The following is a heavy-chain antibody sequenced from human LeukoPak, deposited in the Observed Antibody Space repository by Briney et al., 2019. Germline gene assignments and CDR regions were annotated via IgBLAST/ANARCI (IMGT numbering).Heavy chain of an antibody. J-gene: IGHJ2*01. Sequence: PSETLSLTCAVYDGSFSAYCWSWIRQPPGKGLEWIGEIYHSGSANYNPSLQSRVTISVDTSKNQFSLTLSSVTAADTAVYYCARGLGGGNSVYFDLWGRGTLVTVSS. CDR1: DGSFSAYC. V-gene: IGHV4-34*01. CDR2: IYHSGSA. CDR3: ARGLGGGNSVYFDL. D-gene: IGHD4-23*01.